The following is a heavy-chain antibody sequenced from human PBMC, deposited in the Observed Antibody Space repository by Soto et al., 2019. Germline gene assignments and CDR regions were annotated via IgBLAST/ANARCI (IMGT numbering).Heavy chain of an antibody. CDR1: GFTFSSYW. V-gene: IGHV3-74*01. J-gene: IGHJ4*02. D-gene: IGHD1-26*01. CDR2: INSDGSST. CDR3: VRGEGVWDTY. Sequence: EVQLMESGGGLVQPGGSLRLSCAASGFTFSSYWMHWVRQAPGKGLVWVSRINSDGSSTTYADSVKGRFTISRDNATNTLYLQMNGLRAEDTAVYYCVRGEGVWDTYWVQGTLVPVSS.